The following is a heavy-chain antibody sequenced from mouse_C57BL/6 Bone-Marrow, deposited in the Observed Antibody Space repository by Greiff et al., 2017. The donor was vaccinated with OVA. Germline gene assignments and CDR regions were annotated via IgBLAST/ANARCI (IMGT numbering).Heavy chain of an antibody. CDR3: AINYYGSSYAYYFDY. CDR1: GYTFTSYW. J-gene: IGHJ2*01. CDR2: IHPNSGST. V-gene: IGHV1-64*01. D-gene: IGHD1-1*01. Sequence: VQLQQPGAELVKPGASVKLSCKASGYTFTSYWMHWVMQRPGQGLEWIGMIHPNSGSTNYNEKFKSKATLTVDKSSSTAYMQLSSLTSEDSAVYYCAINYYGSSYAYYFDYWGQGTTLTVSS.